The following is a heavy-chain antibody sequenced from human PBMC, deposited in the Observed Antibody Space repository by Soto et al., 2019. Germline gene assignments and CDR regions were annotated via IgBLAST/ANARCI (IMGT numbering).Heavy chain of an antibody. CDR2: IYYSGST. D-gene: IGHD3-10*01. CDR3: ARVSGLLWFGELLHGMDV. V-gene: IGHV4-59*01. Sequence: SETLSLTCTVSGGSISSYYWSWIRQPPGKGLEWIGYIYYSGSTNYNPSLKSRVTISVDTSKNQFSLKLSSVTAADTAVYYCARVSGLLWFGELLHGMDVWGQGTTVTVSS. CDR1: GGSISSYY. J-gene: IGHJ6*02.